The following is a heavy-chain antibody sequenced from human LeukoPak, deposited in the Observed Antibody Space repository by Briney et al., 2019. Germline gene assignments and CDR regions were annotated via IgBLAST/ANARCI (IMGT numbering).Heavy chain of an antibody. Sequence: PSETLSLTCTVSGGSISSGGYYWSWIRQPPGKGLEWIGYIYYSGSTNYNPSLKSRVTISVDTSKNQFSLKLSSVTAADTAVYYCARRTMVRGRAQNWFDPWGQGTLVTVSS. V-gene: IGHV4-61*08. CDR1: GGSISSGGYY. CDR2: IYYSGST. D-gene: IGHD3-10*01. CDR3: ARRTMVRGRAQNWFDP. J-gene: IGHJ5*02.